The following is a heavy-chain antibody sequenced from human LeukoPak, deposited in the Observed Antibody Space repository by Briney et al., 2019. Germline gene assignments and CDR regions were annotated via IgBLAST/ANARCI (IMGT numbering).Heavy chain of an antibody. Sequence: GGSLRLSCAASGFTFSRYAMHWVRQAPGKGLEWVAVISYDGSNKYYADSVKGRFTISRDNSKNTLYPQMNSLRAEDTAVYYCARDRHGIWNWFDPWGQGTLVTVSS. V-gene: IGHV3-30*04. CDR3: ARDRHGIWNWFDP. CDR2: ISYDGSNK. J-gene: IGHJ5*02. CDR1: GFTFSRYA. D-gene: IGHD2/OR15-2a*01.